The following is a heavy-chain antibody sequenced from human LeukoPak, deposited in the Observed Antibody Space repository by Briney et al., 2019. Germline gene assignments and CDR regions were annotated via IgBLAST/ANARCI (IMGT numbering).Heavy chain of an antibody. J-gene: IGHJ6*02. Sequence: PGGSLRLSCAASGFTFSCYAMSWVRQAPGKGLEWVSAISGSGGSTYYADSVKGRFTISRDNSKNTLYLQMNSLRAEDTAVYYCAKDGRYCSGGSPCWVYYYGMDVWGQGTTVTVSS. CDR2: ISGSGGST. V-gene: IGHV3-23*01. CDR3: AKDGRYCSGGSPCWVYYYGMDV. CDR1: GFTFSCYA. D-gene: IGHD2-15*01.